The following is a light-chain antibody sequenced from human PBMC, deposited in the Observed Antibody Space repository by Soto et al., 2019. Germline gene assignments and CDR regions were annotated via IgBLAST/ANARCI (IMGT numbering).Light chain of an antibody. CDR1: SSNIGSNT. J-gene: IGLJ1*01. V-gene: IGLV1-44*01. CDR3: AAWDDSLNGYV. Sequence: QSVLTQPPSASGTPGQRVTISCSGSSSNIGSNTVNWYQQLPGTAPKLLIYSNNQRPSGVPDRFPGSKSGTSASLAISWLQSEDEADYYCAAWDDSLNGYVFGTGTKVTGL. CDR2: SNN.